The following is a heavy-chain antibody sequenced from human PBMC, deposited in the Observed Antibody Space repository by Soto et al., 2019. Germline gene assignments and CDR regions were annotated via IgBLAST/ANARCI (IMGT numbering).Heavy chain of an antibody. CDR2: ISAYNGNT. D-gene: IGHD2-15*01. CDR1: GYTFTSYG. V-gene: IGHV1-18*01. Sequence: ASVKVSCKASGYTFTSYGISWVRQAPGQGLEWMGWISAYNGNTNYAQKLQGRVTMTTDTSTSTAYMELRSLRSDDTAVYYCARGNFCSGGSCYLLPGNYYYCYGMDVWGQGTSVNVAS. J-gene: IGHJ6*01. CDR3: ARGNFCSGGSCYLLPGNYYYCYGMDV.